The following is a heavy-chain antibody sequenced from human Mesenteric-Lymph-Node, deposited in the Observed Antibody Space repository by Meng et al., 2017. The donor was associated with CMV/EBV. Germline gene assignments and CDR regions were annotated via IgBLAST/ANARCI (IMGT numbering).Heavy chain of an antibody. Sequence: QITLKESGPTLVKPTQTLTPTCTFAGFSPSTSGVGVGWIRQPPGTALEWLALIYWDDDKRYSPSLKSRLTITKDTSKNQVVLTMTNMDPVDTATYYCAHSSGIAAAGPFYFDYWGQGTLVTVSS. V-gene: IGHV2-5*02. CDR2: IYWDDDK. J-gene: IGHJ4*02. CDR1: GFSPSTSGVG. D-gene: IGHD6-13*01. CDR3: AHSSGIAAAGPFYFDY.